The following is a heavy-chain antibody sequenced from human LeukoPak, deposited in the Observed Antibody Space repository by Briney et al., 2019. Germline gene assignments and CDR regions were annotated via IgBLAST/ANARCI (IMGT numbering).Heavy chain of an antibody. CDR2: IKQDGSEK. D-gene: IGHD1-1*01. Sequence: GGSLRLSCAASGFTFSDHWMIWVRQAPGKGLEWVANIKQDGSEKNYVDSVKGRFTISRDSAKNSLYLQMNSLRAEDTAVYHCARDTNWYPIDYWGQGTLVTVSS. CDR1: GFTFSDHW. V-gene: IGHV3-7*03. CDR3: ARDTNWYPIDY. J-gene: IGHJ4*02.